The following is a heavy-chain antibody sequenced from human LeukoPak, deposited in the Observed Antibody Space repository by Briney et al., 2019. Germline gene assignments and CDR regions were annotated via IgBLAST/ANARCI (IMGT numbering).Heavy chain of an antibody. CDR1: GFIFSNCW. CDR3: ARDPYGSGSPIDY. CDR2: IKTDASEK. Sequence: GGSLRLSCETSGFIFSNCWMTWVRQAPGKGLEWVANIKTDASEKYYADSVKGRFTISRDNAKNSLYLQMNSLRAEDTAVYYCARDPYGSGSPIDYWGQGTLVTVSS. V-gene: IGHV3-7*01. J-gene: IGHJ4*02. D-gene: IGHD3-10*01.